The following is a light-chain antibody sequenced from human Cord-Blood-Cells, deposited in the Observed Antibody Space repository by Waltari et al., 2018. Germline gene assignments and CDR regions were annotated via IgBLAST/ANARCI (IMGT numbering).Light chain of an antibody. J-gene: IGLJ3*02. Sequence: QSALTQPASVSGSPGQSITISCTGTSSDVGGYHYVAWYQQHPGKAPQLMIYDVSNLPAGVSNRFSGSKSGNTAALTISGLQAEDEADYYCSSYTSSSTWVFGGGTKLTVL. CDR1: SSDVGGYHY. V-gene: IGLV2-14*03. CDR3: SSYTSSSTWV. CDR2: DVS.